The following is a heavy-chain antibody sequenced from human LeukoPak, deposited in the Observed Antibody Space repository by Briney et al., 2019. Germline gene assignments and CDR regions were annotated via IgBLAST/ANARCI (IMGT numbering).Heavy chain of an antibody. J-gene: IGHJ4*02. Sequence: GSLRLSCAASGFTFSSYGMHWVRQAPGKGLEWVAVISYDGSNKYYADSVKGRFTISRDNSKNTLYLQMNSLRAEDTAVYYCAKDSSSSERSFDYWGQGTLVTVSS. D-gene: IGHD6-13*01. CDR1: GFTFSSYG. CDR2: ISYDGSNK. CDR3: AKDSSSSERSFDY. V-gene: IGHV3-30*18.